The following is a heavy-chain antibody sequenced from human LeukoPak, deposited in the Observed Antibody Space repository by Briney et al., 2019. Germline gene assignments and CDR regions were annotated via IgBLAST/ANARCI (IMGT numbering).Heavy chain of an antibody. Sequence: SETLSLICTVSGGSISSSSYYWGWIRQPPGKGLEWIGSIYYSGSTYYNPSLKSRVTISVDTSKNQFSLKLSSVTAADTAVYYCARRSVVGYFDYWGQGTLVTVSS. CDR3: ARRSVVGYFDY. D-gene: IGHD3-22*01. CDR1: GGSISSSSYY. CDR2: IYYSGST. J-gene: IGHJ4*02. V-gene: IGHV4-39*01.